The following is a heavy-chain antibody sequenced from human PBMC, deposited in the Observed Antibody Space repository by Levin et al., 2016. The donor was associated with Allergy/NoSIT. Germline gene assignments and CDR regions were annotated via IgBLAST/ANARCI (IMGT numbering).Heavy chain of an antibody. CDR2: IYYSGST. V-gene: IGHV5-10-1*01. D-gene: IGHD6-6*01. Sequence: IRQPPGKGLEWIGYIYYSGSTNYSPSFQGHVTISADKSISTAYLQWSSLKASDTAMYYCARRAILEYSSSKRYYYYYYMDVWGKGTTVTVSS. J-gene: IGHJ6*03. CDR3: ARRAILEYSSSKRYYYYYYMDV.